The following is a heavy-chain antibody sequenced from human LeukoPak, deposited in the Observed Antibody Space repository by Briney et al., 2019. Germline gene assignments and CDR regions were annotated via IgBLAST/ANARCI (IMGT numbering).Heavy chain of an antibody. J-gene: IGHJ4*02. D-gene: IGHD6-19*01. CDR2: IYYSGST. Sequence: PSETLSLTCTVSGGSISTYYWSWIRQPPGKGLEWIGYIYYSGSTNYNPSLKSRVTISVDTSKNQFSLNLSSVTAADTAVYYCARSERYSSGWYFYFDYWGQGTLVTVSS. CDR3: ARSERYSSGWYFYFDY. V-gene: IGHV4-59*01. CDR1: GGSISTYY.